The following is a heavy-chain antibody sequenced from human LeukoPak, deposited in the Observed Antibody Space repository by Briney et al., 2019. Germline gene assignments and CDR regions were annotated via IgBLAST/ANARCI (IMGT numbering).Heavy chain of an antibody. Sequence: SETLSLTCTVSGGSISSGGYYWGWIRQPPGKGLEWIGSINYSGTTYYNPSLKSRVTLSVDTSKNQFSLRLSSVTAADTAVYYCVRDTGTTVISYGPLSKLHSSYGIDVWGQGTAMTVSS. D-gene: IGHD4-23*01. CDR3: VRDTGTTVISYGPLSKLHSSYGIDV. CDR1: GGSISSGGYY. CDR2: INYSGTT. J-gene: IGHJ6*02. V-gene: IGHV4-39*07.